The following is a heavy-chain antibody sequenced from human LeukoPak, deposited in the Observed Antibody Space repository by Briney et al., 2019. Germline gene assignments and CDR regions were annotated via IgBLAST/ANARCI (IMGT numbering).Heavy chain of an antibody. J-gene: IGHJ4*02. Sequence: ASVKVSCKASGGTFSSYAISWVRQAPGQGLEWMGGIIPIFGTANYAQKFQGRVTITADESTSTAYMELSSLGSEDTAVYYCAIEYSSSSRFQDYWGQGTLVTVSS. CDR2: IIPIFGTA. D-gene: IGHD6-6*01. V-gene: IGHV1-69*13. CDR3: AIEYSSSSRFQDY. CDR1: GGTFSSYA.